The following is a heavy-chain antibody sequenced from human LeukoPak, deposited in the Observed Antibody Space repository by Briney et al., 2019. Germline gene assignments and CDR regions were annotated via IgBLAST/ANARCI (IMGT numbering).Heavy chain of an antibody. CDR2: INPNSDKT. CDR1: GYTFSNHD. Sequence: ASVKVSCKASGYTFSNHDINWVRQATGQGLEWMGWINPNSDKTGYAQRFQGRVTMTRNTSISTAYMELSSLKSEDTAVYYCARGRGYSSGSYSRDAFDIWGQGTTVTVSS. D-gene: IGHD3-10*01. V-gene: IGHV1-8*01. CDR3: ARGRGYSSGSYSRDAFDI. J-gene: IGHJ3*02.